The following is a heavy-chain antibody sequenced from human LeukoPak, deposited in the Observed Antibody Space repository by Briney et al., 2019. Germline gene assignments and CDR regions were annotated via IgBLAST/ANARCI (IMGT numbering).Heavy chain of an antibody. CDR3: ARGGVVIVSYFDY. J-gene: IGHJ4*02. D-gene: IGHD3-10*01. Sequence: PSQTLSLTCTVSGGSISSGDYYWSWIRQPPGKGLEWIAYMYYSGSTYYNPSLKSRVTISVDTSKNQFSLKLSSVTAADTAVYYCARGGVVIVSYFDYWGQGTLVTVSS. CDR1: GGSISSGDYY. CDR2: MYYSGST. V-gene: IGHV4-30-4*01.